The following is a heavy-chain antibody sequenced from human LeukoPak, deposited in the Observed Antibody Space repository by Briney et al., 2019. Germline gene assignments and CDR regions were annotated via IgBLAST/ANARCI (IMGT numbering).Heavy chain of an antibody. V-gene: IGHV3-21*01. Sequence: GGSLRLSCAASGFTFSSYSMTWVRQAPGKGLEWVSSISSSSSSYIYYADSVKGRFTISRDNAKNSLYLQMNSLRAEDTAVYYCAREHSNYYDSSGSPAGDYWGQGTLVTVSS. J-gene: IGHJ4*02. CDR2: ISSSSSSYI. CDR3: AREHSNYYDSSGSPAGDY. CDR1: GFTFSSYS. D-gene: IGHD3-22*01.